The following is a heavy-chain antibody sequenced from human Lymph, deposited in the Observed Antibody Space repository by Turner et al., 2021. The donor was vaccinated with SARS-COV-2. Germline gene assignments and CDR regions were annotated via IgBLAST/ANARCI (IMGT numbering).Heavy chain of an antibody. CDR3: AIRRWLRGPIDY. D-gene: IGHD5-12*01. J-gene: IGHJ4*02. CDR2: LSYSGST. Sequence: QLQLQESGPGLVQPSETLSLTCTATGGPISSSSYYWGWIRQPPGQGLEWSGRLSYSGSTYYTPSPKSRVTISVDTSKNHFSLKLSSGTAADTALYYCAIRRWLRGPIDYWGQGTLVTVSS. CDR1: GGPISSSSYY. V-gene: IGHV4-39*02.